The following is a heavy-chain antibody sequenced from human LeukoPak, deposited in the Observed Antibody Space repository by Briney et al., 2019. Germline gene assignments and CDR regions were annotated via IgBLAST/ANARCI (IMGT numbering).Heavy chain of an antibody. Sequence: GGSLRLSCAASGLTFSSYSMNWVRQAPGKGLEWVSSISSTSSYIYYADSVKGRFTISGDNAKDSLFLQLNSLRAEDTAMYYCARVEAVAGNWGGLNPWGQGTLVTVSS. CDR2: ISSTSSYI. D-gene: IGHD6-19*01. V-gene: IGHV3-21*01. CDR1: GLTFSSYS. J-gene: IGHJ5*02. CDR3: ARVEAVAGNWGGLNP.